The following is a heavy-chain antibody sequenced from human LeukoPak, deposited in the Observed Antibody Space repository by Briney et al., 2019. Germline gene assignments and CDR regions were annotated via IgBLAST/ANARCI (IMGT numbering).Heavy chain of an antibody. V-gene: IGHV4-34*01. CDR2: INHSGST. D-gene: IGHD4-23*01. J-gene: IGHJ4*02. CDR3: ATRTYGGNSPFDY. Sequence: SETLSLTCAVYGGSFSGYYWSWIRQPPGKGPEWIGEINHSGSTNYNPSLKSRVTISVDTSKNQFSLKLSSVTAADTAVYYCATRTYGGNSPFDYWGQGTLVTVSS. CDR1: GGSFSGYY.